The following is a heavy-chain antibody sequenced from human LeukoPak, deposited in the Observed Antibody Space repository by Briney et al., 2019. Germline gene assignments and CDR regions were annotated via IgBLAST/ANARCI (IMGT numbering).Heavy chain of an antibody. Sequence: PSETLSLTCTVSGGSISSDYWSWIRQPLGKGLEWIGYIHHSGNTNYNPSLTSRVTISVDTSKNQFTLRLSSVTAADTAVYYCARGYYDSSGYSNTFDIWGQGTMVTVSS. V-gene: IGHV4-59*08. D-gene: IGHD3-22*01. CDR1: GGSISSDY. J-gene: IGHJ3*02. CDR3: ARGYYDSSGYSNTFDI. CDR2: IHHSGNT.